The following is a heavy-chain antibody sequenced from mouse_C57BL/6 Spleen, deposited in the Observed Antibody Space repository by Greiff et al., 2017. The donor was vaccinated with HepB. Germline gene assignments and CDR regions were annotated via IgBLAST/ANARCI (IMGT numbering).Heavy chain of an antibody. CDR1: GFTFSDYG. Sequence: EVKLQESGGGLVKPGGSLKLSCAASGFTFSDYGMHWVRQAPEKGLEWVAYISSGSSTIYYADTVKGRFTISRDNAKNTLFLQMTSLRSEDTAMYYCARSLDGYYSNPFDYWGQGTTLTVSS. J-gene: IGHJ2*01. CDR2: ISSGSSTI. V-gene: IGHV5-17*01. CDR3: ARSLDGYYSNPFDY. D-gene: IGHD2-3*01.